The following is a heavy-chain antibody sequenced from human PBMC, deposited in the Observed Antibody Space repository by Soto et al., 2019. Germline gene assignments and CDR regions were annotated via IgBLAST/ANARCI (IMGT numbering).Heavy chain of an antibody. V-gene: IGHV3-30-3*01. CDR3: AGIERGYSYGSIDY. D-gene: IGHD5-18*01. Sequence: GGSLRLSCAASGFTFSSYAMHWVRQAPGKGLEWVVVISYDGSNKYYADSVKGRFTISRDNSKNTLYLQMNSLRAEDTAVYYCAGIERGYSYGSIDYWGQGTLVTVSS. J-gene: IGHJ4*02. CDR1: GFTFSSYA. CDR2: ISYDGSNK.